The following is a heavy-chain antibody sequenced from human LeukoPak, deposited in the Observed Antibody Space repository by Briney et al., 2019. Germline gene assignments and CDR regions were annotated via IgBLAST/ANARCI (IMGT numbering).Heavy chain of an antibody. CDR2: ISAYNGNT. V-gene: IGHV1-18*01. Sequence: ASVKVSCQASGYTFTSYSISWVRQAPAQGLEWMGWISAYNGNTNYAQKLQGRVSMTTDTSTSTTYMELRSLRSDDTAVYYCARVPGIAVADTLSNWFDPWGQGTLVTVSS. CDR3: ARVPGIAVADTLSNWFDP. D-gene: IGHD6-19*01. CDR1: GYTFTSYS. J-gene: IGHJ5*02.